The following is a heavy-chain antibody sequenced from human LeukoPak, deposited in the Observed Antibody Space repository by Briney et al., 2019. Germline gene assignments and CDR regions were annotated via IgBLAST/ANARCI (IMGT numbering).Heavy chain of an antibody. CDR1: GGSFSGYY. D-gene: IGHD3-22*01. CDR2: INHSGST. Sequence: SETLTLTCAVYGGSFSGYYWSWIRQPPGKGLEWIGEINHSGSTNYNPSLKSRVTISVDTSKNQFSLKLSSVTAADTAVYYCAIKLSGSYFDYWGQGTLVTVSS. V-gene: IGHV4-34*03. J-gene: IGHJ4*02. CDR3: AIKLSGSYFDY.